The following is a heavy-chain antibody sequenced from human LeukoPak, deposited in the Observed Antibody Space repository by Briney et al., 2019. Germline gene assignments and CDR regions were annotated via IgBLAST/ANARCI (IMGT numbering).Heavy chain of an antibody. J-gene: IGHJ4*02. CDR3: ARLDVITSYYFDY. CDR2: IFYIGST. CDR1: GGSIRSYY. Sequence: KTSETLSLTCTLAGGSIRSYYGSWIRQPPGKGLGWVGYIFYIGSTNYNPSLKSRFTISVDTSKNQFSLKLSSVPAADTAVYYCARLDVITSYYFDYWGQGTLVTVSS. D-gene: IGHD3-16*01. V-gene: IGHV4-59*01.